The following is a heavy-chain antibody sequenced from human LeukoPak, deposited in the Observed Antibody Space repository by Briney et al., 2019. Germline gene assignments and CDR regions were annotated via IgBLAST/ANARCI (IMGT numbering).Heavy chain of an antibody. J-gene: IGHJ5*02. Sequence: ASVKVSCKASGGTFSSYAISWVRQAPGQGLEWMGGIIPIFGTANYAQKFQGRVTITADESTSTAYMELSSLRSEDTAVYYCARGPLLRFLEWSGYWLDPWGQGTLVTVSS. CDR3: ARGPLLRFLEWSGYWLDP. V-gene: IGHV1-69*01. CDR2: IIPIFGTA. D-gene: IGHD3-3*01. CDR1: GGTFSSYA.